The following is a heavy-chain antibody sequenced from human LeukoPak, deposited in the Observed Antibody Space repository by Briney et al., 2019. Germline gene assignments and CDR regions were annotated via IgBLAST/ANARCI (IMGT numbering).Heavy chain of an antibody. CDR1: GFTFSSYA. Sequence: PGGSLRLSCAASGFTFSSYAMHWVRQAPGKGLEWLAVISYDASSKYYADSVKGRFTISRDNSQNTLYLQMNSLRTDDTAVYYRTRDPLSSSQRGYFDYWGQGTLVTVSS. D-gene: IGHD6-13*01. J-gene: IGHJ4*02. CDR3: TRDPLSSSQRGYFDY. V-gene: IGHV3-30-3*01. CDR2: ISYDASSK.